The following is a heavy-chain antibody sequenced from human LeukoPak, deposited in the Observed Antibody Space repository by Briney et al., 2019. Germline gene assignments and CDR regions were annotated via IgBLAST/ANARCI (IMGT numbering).Heavy chain of an antibody. D-gene: IGHD1-26*01. Sequence: GRSLRLSCAASGFTFDDYAMHWVRQAPGKGLEWVSLISGDGGSTYYADSVKGRFTISRDNSKNSLYLQMNSLRTEDTALYYCAKDIVRGTMLRGAFDIWGQGTMVTVSS. CDR3: AKDIVRGTMLRGAFDI. CDR2: ISGDGGST. CDR1: GFTFDDYA. J-gene: IGHJ3*02. V-gene: IGHV3-43*02.